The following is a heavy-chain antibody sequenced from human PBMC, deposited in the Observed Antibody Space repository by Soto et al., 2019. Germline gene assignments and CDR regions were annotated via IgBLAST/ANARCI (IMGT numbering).Heavy chain of an antibody. CDR3: SRVLGNDAFDI. CDR2: IYHSGST. V-gene: IGHV4-4*02. CDR1: GGSISSSNW. J-gene: IGHJ3*02. Sequence: QVQLQESGPGLVKPSGTLSLTCAVSGGSISSSNWWSWVRQPPGKGLEWIGEIYHSGSTNYNPSLKGPXTXSXXKSKYQFSLKLSSVTAADTAVYSCSRVLGNDAFDIWGQGTMVTVSS. D-gene: IGHD3-3*02.